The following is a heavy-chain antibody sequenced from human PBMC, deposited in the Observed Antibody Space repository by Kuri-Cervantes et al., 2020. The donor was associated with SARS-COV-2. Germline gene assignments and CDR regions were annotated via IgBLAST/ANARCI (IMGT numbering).Heavy chain of an antibody. D-gene: IGHD3-9*01. V-gene: IGHV3-30*03. Sequence: GGSLRLSCAASGFTFSSYGMHWVRQAPGKGLEWVAVISYDGSNKYYADSVKGRFTISRDNSKNTLHLQMNSLRAEDTAVYYCARDGDYDILTGCGDCYSWFDPWGQGTLVTVSS. CDR1: GFTFSSYG. J-gene: IGHJ5*02. CDR2: ISYDGSNK. CDR3: ARDGDYDILTGCGDCYSWFDP.